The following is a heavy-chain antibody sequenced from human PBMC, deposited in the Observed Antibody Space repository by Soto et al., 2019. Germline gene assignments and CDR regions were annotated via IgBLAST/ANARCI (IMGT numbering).Heavy chain of an antibody. V-gene: IGHV1-8*01. Sequence: QVQLVQSGAEVTKPGASVKVSCKASGYTFTSYDINWVRQATGQGLEWMGWMNPNSGNTGYAQKFQDRDTMTRNTSISTAYMELSSLRSEDTAVYYCARGRLYPDYMDVWGKGTTVTVSS. CDR1: GYTFTSYD. D-gene: IGHD2-8*01. J-gene: IGHJ6*03. CDR2: MNPNSGNT. CDR3: ARGRLYPDYMDV.